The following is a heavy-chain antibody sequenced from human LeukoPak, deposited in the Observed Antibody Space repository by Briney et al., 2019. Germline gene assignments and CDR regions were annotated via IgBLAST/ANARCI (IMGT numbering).Heavy chain of an antibody. D-gene: IGHD4-11*01. V-gene: IGHV4-38-2*01. CDR1: GYSISSGYY. Sequence: SETLSLTCAVSGYSISSGYYWGWLRQPPGMGLEWIGTIYHSGSTYYNPSLRSRVTLSVDTSQNQFSLNLSSVTAADTAVYYCATLTVTGEIGVWGQGTLVTVSS. J-gene: IGHJ4*02. CDR3: ATLTVTGEIGV. CDR2: IYHSGST.